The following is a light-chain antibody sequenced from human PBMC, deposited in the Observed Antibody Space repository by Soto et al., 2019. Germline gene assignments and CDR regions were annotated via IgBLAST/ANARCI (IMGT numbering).Light chain of an antibody. CDR1: SSDIGGYDF. J-gene: IGLJ1*01. Sequence: QSALTQPASVSGSPGQSLTISCTGTSSDIGGYDFVSWYRQQTGKAPKLLIYEVSHRPSGVSSRFSASKSGNTASLTISGLQAEDEGDYYCSSYTISSTTVFGTGTKLTVL. V-gene: IGLV2-14*01. CDR2: EVS. CDR3: SSYTISSTTV.